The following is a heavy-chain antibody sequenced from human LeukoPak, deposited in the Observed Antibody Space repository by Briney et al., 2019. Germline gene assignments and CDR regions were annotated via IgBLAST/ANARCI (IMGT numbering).Heavy chain of an antibody. Sequence: GESLKISCKGSGYTFTNYWIGWVRQMPGKGLEFMGIIYPGDSDARYSPSFQGQVTISVDKSINTAYLQWSSLKASDSAMYYCARAGYSNRWDGADYWGQGTLVTVSS. CDR1: GYTFTNYW. CDR3: ARAGYSNRWDGADY. V-gene: IGHV5-51*01. J-gene: IGHJ4*02. D-gene: IGHD2/OR15-2a*01. CDR2: IYPGDSDA.